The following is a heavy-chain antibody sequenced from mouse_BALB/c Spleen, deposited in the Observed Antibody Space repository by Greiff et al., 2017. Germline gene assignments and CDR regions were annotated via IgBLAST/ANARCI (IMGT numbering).Heavy chain of an antibody. CDR1: GYSFTGYY. CDR2: INPYNGAT. CDR3: ARGIYYGNLYYALDY. J-gene: IGHJ4*01. D-gene: IGHD2-1*01. Sequence: VQLKESGPELVKPGASVKISCKASGYSFTGYYMHWVKQSHVKSLEWIGRINPYNGATSYNQNFKDKASLTVDKSSSTAYMELHSLTSEDSAVYYCARGIYYGNLYYALDYWGQGTSVTVSA. V-gene: IGHV1-31*01.